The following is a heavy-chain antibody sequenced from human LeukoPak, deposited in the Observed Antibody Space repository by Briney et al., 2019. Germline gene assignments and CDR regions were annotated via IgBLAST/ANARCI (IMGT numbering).Heavy chain of an antibody. Sequence: KGGESLKISFKGSGYSFTTYWIGWVRQMPGKGLGWMGIFYPGDSDTTYSPSFQGQVTISADKSISAAYLQWISLKASDTAMYYCARHGMANTDYYYYGMDVWGQGTTVTVSS. V-gene: IGHV5-51*01. CDR1: GYSFTTYW. CDR3: ARHGMANTDYYYYGMDV. J-gene: IGHJ6*02. CDR2: FYPGDSDT. D-gene: IGHD2-8*01.